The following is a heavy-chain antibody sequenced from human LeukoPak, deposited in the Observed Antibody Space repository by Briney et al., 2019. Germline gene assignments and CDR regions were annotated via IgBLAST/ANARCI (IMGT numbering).Heavy chain of an antibody. CDR3: ARQEYCSGASCYTWFDP. CDR1: GYSINNYW. J-gene: IGHJ5*02. CDR2: IYPADSDI. D-gene: IGHD2-15*01. V-gene: IGHV5-51*01. Sequence: GESLKISCKGSGYSINNYWIAWVRQMPGKGLEWMGIIYPADSDIRYSPSFQGQVTISADKSISTACLQWNSLKASDTAMYYCARQEYCSGASCYTWFDPWGQGTLVTVSS.